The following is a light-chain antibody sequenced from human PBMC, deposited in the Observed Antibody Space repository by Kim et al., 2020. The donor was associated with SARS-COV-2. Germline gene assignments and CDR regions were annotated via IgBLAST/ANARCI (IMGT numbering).Light chain of an antibody. J-gene: IGLJ3*02. CDR2: YDT. Sequence: APGKTAKITCGGHNIGTKSVHWYQQKPGQAPVMVIFYDTDRPSGIPERVSGSNSGNTATLTISRAEAGDEADYYCQVWDSSSDHPVFGGGTQLTVL. CDR1: NIGTKS. CDR3: QVWDSSSDHPV. V-gene: IGLV3-21*04.